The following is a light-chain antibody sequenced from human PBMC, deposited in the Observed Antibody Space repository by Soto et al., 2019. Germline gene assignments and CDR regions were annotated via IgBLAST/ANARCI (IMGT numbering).Light chain of an antibody. V-gene: IGKV1-17*01. CDR2: AAS. CDR3: LKHNSYPQT. Sequence: DIQMTQSPSSLSASVGDRVTITCRASQGIRDALGWYQQKPGKAPKRLIYAASSLQSGVPSRFSGSGSGIEFTRPVSSLQSEDFATYYWLKHNSYPQTFGKGTKVEIK. J-gene: IGKJ1*01. CDR1: QGIRDA.